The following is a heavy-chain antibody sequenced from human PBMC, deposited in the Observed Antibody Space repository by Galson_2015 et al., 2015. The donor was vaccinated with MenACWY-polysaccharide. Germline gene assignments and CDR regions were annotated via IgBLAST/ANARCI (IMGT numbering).Heavy chain of an antibody. CDR3: ARESSSIVFHAFDI. Sequence: SLRLSCAASGLTFRSSGMHWVRQAPGKGLEWVALIQNVGSPKAYADSVKGRFTISRDNSKNTLYLEMNSLRAEDKAVYYCARESSSIVFHAFDIWGQGTMVTVSS. V-gene: IGHV3-33*05. J-gene: IGHJ3*02. CDR2: IQNVGSPK. CDR1: GLTFRSSG. D-gene: IGHD2-2*01.